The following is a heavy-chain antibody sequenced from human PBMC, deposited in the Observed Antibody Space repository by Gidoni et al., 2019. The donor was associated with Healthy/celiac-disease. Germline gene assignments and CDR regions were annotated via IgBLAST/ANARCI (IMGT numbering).Heavy chain of an antibody. D-gene: IGHD1-26*01. CDR2: ISWNSGSI. CDR1: GFTFDDYA. V-gene: IGHV3-9*01. Sequence: EVQLVESGGGLVQPGRSLRLSCAASGFTFDDYAMHWVRQAPGKGLEWVSVISWNSGSIGYADSVKGRFTISRDNAKNSLYLQMNSLRAEDTALYYCAKDMRELPSLDAFDIWGQGTMVTVSS. CDR3: AKDMRELPSLDAFDI. J-gene: IGHJ3*02.